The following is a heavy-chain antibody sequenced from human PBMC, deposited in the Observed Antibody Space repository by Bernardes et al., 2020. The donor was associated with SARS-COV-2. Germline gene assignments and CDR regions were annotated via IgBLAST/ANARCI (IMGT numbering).Heavy chain of an antibody. CDR3: ARAPRVKVVTTFAFDY. D-gene: IGHD3-22*01. CDR1: GGSISSGGYY. Sequence: SETLSLTCTVSGGSISSGGYYWSWIRQHPGKGLEWIGYIYYSGSTYYNPSLKSRVTISVDTSKNQFSLKLSSVTAADTAVYYCARAPRVKVVTTFAFDYWGQGTLVTVSS. V-gene: IGHV4-31*03. J-gene: IGHJ4*02. CDR2: IYYSGST.